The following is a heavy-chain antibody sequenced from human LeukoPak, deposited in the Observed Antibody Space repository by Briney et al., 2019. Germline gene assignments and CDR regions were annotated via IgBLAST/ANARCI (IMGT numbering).Heavy chain of an antibody. CDR1: GYTFTSYY. CDR2: ISAYNGNT. D-gene: IGHD2-21*01. J-gene: IGHJ3*02. V-gene: IGHV1-18*04. CDR3: ARDSVVVIAEAFDI. Sequence: GASVKVSCKASGYTFTSYYMHWVRQAPGQGLEWMGWISAYNGNTNYAQKLQGRVTMTTDTSTSTAYMELRSLRSDDTAVYYCARDSVVVIAEAFDIWGQGTMVTVSS.